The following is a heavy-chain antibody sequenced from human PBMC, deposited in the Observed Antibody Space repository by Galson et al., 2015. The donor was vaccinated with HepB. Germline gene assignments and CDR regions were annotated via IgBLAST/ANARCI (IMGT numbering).Heavy chain of an antibody. CDR2: IYPGDSDT. Sequence: QSGAEVKKPGESLKISCTGSGFDFSAYWIGWVRQMPGKGLEWMGIIYPGDSDTRSSPSFQGQVTISADKSINTAYLQWSSLKASDTAMYYCARVNIVAPHLLFDAWGQGTQVTFSS. J-gene: IGHJ4*02. CDR1: GFDFSAYW. V-gene: IGHV5-51*03. CDR3: ARVNIVAPHLLFDA. D-gene: IGHD3-16*02.